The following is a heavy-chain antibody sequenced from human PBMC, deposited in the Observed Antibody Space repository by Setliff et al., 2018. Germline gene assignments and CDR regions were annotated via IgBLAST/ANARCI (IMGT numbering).Heavy chain of an antibody. CDR3: ARLPNYVWGSPVDY. Sequence: PSETLSLTCTVSGASISSGTYYWAWIRQPPGKGLEWIGRIHYRGTTYSNASLASRLTISVDTAKNQFSLKLTSVTAADTAVYYCARLPNYVWGSPVDYWGQGTLVTVSS. D-gene: IGHD3-16*01. V-gene: IGHV4-39*01. CDR1: GASISSGTYY. J-gene: IGHJ4*02. CDR2: IHYRGTT.